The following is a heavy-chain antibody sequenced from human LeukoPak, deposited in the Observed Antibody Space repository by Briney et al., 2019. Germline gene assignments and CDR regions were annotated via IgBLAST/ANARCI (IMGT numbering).Heavy chain of an antibody. Sequence: SETLSLTCTVSGGSINSYSWSWIRQPPGKGMEWIGYISYIGSTNYNPSTNYNPTNYNPSLRSRVTISVETCKNQSSLKLSSVTAADTAVYYCARGIFGMVINAFDIWGQGTMVTVAS. CDR1: GGSINSYS. D-gene: IGHD3-3*01. V-gene: IGHV4-59*01. J-gene: IGHJ3*02. CDR3: ARGIFGMVINAFDI. CDR2: ISYIGSTNYNPSTNYNPT.